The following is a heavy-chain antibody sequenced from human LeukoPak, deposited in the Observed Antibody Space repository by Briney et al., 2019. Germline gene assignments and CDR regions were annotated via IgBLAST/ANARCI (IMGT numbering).Heavy chain of an antibody. CDR3: GGLTTPLNWFDP. CDR2: IYYSGST. CDR1: GFTISSYY. D-gene: IGHD1-1*01. J-gene: IGHJ5*02. Sequence: SETLSLTCTVSGFTISSYYWSWIRQPPGRGLEWVGYIYYSGSTNYNPALKSGVTISVGTYKNLYSHMQTSVPAADSAGDYCGGLTTPLNWFDPWGEGTLVTVS. V-gene: IGHV4-59*01.